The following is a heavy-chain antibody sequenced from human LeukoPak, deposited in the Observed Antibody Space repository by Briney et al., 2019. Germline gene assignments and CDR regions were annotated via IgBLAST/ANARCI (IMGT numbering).Heavy chain of an antibody. D-gene: IGHD5-18*01. CDR1: GGSISSSSAY. Sequence: PSETLSLTRTVSGGSISSSSAYWGWIRQPPGEGLEWIGSIYYSKNTYYNPSLKSRVTISADTSKNQFSLTLGSVSATDTAVYYCVSPRGFSYGYFDYWGQGTLVTVSS. V-gene: IGHV4-39*01. J-gene: IGHJ4*02. CDR2: IYYSKNT. CDR3: VSPRGFSYGYFDY.